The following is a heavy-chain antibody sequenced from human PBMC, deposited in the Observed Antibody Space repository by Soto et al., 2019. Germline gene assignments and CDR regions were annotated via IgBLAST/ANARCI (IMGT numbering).Heavy chain of an antibody. D-gene: IGHD6-13*01. CDR3: TTGVLRVDV. J-gene: IGHJ6*02. CDR1: GFTFSNAW. V-gene: IGHV3-15*01. Sequence: LGGSLRLSCAASGFTFSNAWMTWVRQAPGKGLEWVGRTKGKTDGGTTDYGAPVKGRFTISRDDSKNTLYLQMNSLKTEDTGVYYCTTGVLRVDVWGQGTTVTVSS. CDR2: TKGKTDGGTT.